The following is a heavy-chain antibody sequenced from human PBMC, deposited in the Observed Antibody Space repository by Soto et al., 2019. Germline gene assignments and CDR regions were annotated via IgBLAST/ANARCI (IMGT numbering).Heavy chain of an antibody. V-gene: IGHV4-59*01. Sequence: SETLSLTCTVSGGSISSYYWSWIRQPPGKGLEWIGYIYYSGRTNYNPSLKRRVTISVDTSRKQFFLRLTSVTAADTAIYYCARDPCGSDCYSGLDYWGQGSLVTVSS. CDR2: IYYSGRT. D-gene: IGHD2-21*02. CDR1: GGSISSYY. J-gene: IGHJ4*02. CDR3: ARDPCGSDCYSGLDY.